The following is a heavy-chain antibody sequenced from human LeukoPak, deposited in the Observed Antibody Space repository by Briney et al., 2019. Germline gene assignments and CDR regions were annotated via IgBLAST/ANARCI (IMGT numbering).Heavy chain of an antibody. J-gene: IGHJ4*02. D-gene: IGHD3-16*01. CDR3: ARGGPGPFDY. V-gene: IGHV3-13*04. CDR2: IGKGGDT. CDR1: GFTFSNYD. Sequence: GGSLRLSCAASGFTFSNYDMHWIRQATGKGLEWVSGIGKGGDTYYADSVKGRFIISRENAKNSVYLQMNSLRAGDTALYYCARGGPGPFDYWGQGTLVTVSS.